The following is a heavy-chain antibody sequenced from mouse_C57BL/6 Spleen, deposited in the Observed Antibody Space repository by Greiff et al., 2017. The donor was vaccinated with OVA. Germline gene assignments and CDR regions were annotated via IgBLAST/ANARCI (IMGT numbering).Heavy chain of an antibody. CDR2: IWSDGST. Sequence: VKLMESGPGLVAPSQSLSITCTVSGFSLTSYGVHWVRQPPGKGLEWLVVIWSDGSTTYNSALKSRLSISKDNSKSQVFLKMNSLQTDDTAMYYCARHEDYDGDYAMDYWGQGTSVTVSS. D-gene: IGHD2-4*01. V-gene: IGHV2-6-1*01. CDR1: GFSLTSYG. J-gene: IGHJ4*01. CDR3: ARHEDYDGDYAMDY.